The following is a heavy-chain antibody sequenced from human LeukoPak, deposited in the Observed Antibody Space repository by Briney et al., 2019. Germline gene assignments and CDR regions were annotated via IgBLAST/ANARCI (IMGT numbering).Heavy chain of an antibody. D-gene: IGHD1-26*01. Sequence: PSETLSLTCTVSGGSISSYYWSWIRQPAGKGLEWIGRIYTSGSTNYNPSLKSRVTMSVDTSKNQFSLKLSSVTAADTAVYYCARDTLADSGTSSYYYYYYYMDVWGKGTTVTVSS. J-gene: IGHJ6*03. CDR1: GGSISSYY. CDR3: ARDTLADSGTSSYYYYYYYMDV. CDR2: IYTSGST. V-gene: IGHV4-4*07.